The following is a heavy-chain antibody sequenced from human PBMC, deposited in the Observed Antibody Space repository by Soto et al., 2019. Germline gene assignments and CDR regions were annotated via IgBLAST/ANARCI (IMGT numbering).Heavy chain of an antibody. CDR2: IFHDGTA. CDR1: GVSISSGNW. CDR3: ARLVYDTRLNYMYFDF. D-gene: IGHD3-10*01. J-gene: IGHJ4*02. V-gene: IGHV4-4*02. Sequence: SETLSLTCAVSGVSISSGNWWTWVRQSPQRGLEYIGEIFHDGTANYYPSFERRVAISVDTSKNQFSRKLTSVTAADTAIYFCARLVYDTRLNYMYFDFWGQGTLVTVSS.